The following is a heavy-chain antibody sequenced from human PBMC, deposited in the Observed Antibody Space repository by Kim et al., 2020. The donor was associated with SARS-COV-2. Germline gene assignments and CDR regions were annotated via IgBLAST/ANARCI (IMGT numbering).Heavy chain of an antibody. CDR3: AKSFSGSYFGYDY. CDR1: GFTFNTSG. J-gene: IGHJ4*02. Sequence: GGSLRLSCAASGFTFNTSGMHWVRQAPGKGLEWVAGISYDGSNKSYADSVKGRFTITRDNSKNTLYLQMNSLRIEDTAVYYCAKSFSGSYFGYDYWGQGTLVTVSS. D-gene: IGHD1-26*01. V-gene: IGHV3-30*18. CDR2: ISYDGSNK.